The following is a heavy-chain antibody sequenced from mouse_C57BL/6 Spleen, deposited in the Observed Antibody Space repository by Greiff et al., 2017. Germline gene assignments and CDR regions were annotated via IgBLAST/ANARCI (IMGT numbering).Heavy chain of an antibody. Sequence: QVQLKQSGPELVKPGASVKISCKASGYAFSSSWMNWVKQRPGKGLEWIGRIYPGDGDTNYNGKFKGKATLTADKSSSTAYMQRSSLTSEDSAVYFCAPTVVAKRDWYFDVWGTGTTVTVSS. J-gene: IGHJ1*03. CDR3: APTVVAKRDWYFDV. V-gene: IGHV1-82*01. CDR2: IYPGDGDT. CDR1: GYAFSSSW. D-gene: IGHD1-1*01.